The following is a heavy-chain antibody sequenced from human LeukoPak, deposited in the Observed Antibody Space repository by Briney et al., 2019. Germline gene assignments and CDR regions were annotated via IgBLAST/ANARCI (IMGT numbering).Heavy chain of an antibody. Sequence: ASVKVSCKASGYTFTSYDINWVRQATGQGLEWMGWINPNSGGTNYAQKFQGRVTMTRDTSISTAYMELSRLRSDDTAVYCCARDSSSWYDYWGQGTLVTVSS. V-gene: IGHV1-2*02. CDR1: GYTFTSYD. CDR2: INPNSGGT. D-gene: IGHD6-13*01. J-gene: IGHJ4*02. CDR3: ARDSSSWYDY.